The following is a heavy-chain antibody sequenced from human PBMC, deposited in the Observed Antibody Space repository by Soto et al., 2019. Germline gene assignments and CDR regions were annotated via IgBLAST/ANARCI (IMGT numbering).Heavy chain of an antibody. CDR3: ARRDYSNYEAYFDY. V-gene: IGHV3-11*01. CDR1: GFTVSDYY. D-gene: IGHD4-4*01. J-gene: IGHJ4*02. Sequence: QLQLVESGGGLVKRGGSLRLSCAASGFTVSDYYMSWIRQPPGKGLEWVSYISSSGSTIYYADSVKGRFTISRDNAKNSLYLQMNSLRAEDTAVYYCARRDYSNYEAYFDYWGQGTLVTVSS. CDR2: ISSSGSTI.